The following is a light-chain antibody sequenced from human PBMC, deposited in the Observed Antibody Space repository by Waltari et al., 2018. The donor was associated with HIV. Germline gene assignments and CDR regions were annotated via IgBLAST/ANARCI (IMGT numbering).Light chain of an antibody. Sequence: QSVLTQPPSASGTPGQRVTISCSGSSSNLGTNTVSWYQQVPGTSPKLLIYNNNQRPSGVPDRFSGSKSGTSATLAITGLQSEDEADYHCAAWDDSLNGQVVFGGGTKLPVL. CDR1: SSNLGTNT. J-gene: IGLJ3*02. CDR2: NNN. V-gene: IGLV1-44*01. CDR3: AAWDDSLNGQVV.